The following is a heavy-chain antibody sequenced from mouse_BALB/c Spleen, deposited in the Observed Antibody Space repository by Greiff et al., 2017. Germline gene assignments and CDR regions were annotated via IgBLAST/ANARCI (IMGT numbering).Heavy chain of an antibody. CDR3: ARAYAMDY. CDR2: IRNKANGYTT. Sequence: DVKLVESGGGLVQPGGSLRLSCATSGFTFTDYYMRWVRRPPGKALEWLGFIRNKANGYTTEHSASVKGRFTISRDNSQSILYLQMNTLRAEDSATYYCARAYAMDYWGQGTSVTVSS. CDR1: GFTFTDYY. V-gene: IGHV7-3*02. J-gene: IGHJ4*01.